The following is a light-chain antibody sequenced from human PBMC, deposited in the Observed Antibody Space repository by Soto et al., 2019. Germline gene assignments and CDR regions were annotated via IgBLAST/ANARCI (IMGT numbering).Light chain of an antibody. V-gene: IGKV3-20*01. CDR2: GAS. Sequence: EIVLTQSPGTLSLSPGEGATLSCRASQSVSSSYLAWYQQKPGQAPRPLIYGASSRATGIPDRFSGSGSGTDFTLTISRLEPEDFAVYYCQQYGSSFGQGTRLEIK. J-gene: IGKJ5*01. CDR3: QQYGSS. CDR1: QSVSSSY.